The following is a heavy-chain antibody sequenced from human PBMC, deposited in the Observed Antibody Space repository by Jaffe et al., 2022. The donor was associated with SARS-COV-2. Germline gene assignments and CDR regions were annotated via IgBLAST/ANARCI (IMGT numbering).Heavy chain of an antibody. Sequence: QVQLQESGPGLVKPSETLSLTCTVSGGSISSYYWSWIRQPPGKGLEWIGYIYYSGSTNYNPSLKSRVTISVDTSKNQFSLKLSSVTAADTAVYYCARDGAVTMNAFDIWGQGTMVTVSS. D-gene: IGHD4-4*01. J-gene: IGHJ3*02. CDR3: ARDGAVTMNAFDI. CDR2: IYYSGST. CDR1: GGSISSYY. V-gene: IGHV4-59*01.